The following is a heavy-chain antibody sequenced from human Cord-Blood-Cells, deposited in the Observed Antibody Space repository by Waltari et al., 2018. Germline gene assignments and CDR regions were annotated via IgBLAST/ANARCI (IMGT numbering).Heavy chain of an antibody. D-gene: IGHD1-26*01. Sequence: RPLRISCAASGFTFSSYGMHWVRQCPGKGLERVAVISYDGSNNYYADSAKGRFTISRDNSKNTLYLQMNSLSAEETAVYYCAQNMGAKGDYWGQGTLVTVSS. CDR2: ISYDGSNN. CDR3: AQNMGAKGDY. V-gene: IGHV3-30*03. CDR1: GFTFSSYG. J-gene: IGHJ4*02.